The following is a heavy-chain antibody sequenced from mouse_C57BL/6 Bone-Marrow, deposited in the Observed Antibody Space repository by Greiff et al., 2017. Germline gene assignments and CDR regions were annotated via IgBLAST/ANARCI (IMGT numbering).Heavy chain of an antibody. D-gene: IGHD2-3*01. CDR3: ARELIYDGSSWFAY. CDR1: GYSITSGYY. J-gene: IGHJ3*01. CDR2: ISYDGSN. V-gene: IGHV3-6*01. Sequence: VQLKESGPGLVKPSQSLSLTCSVTGYSITSGYYWNWIRQFPGNKLEWMGYISYDGSNNYNPSLKNRISITRDTAKNQLFLKLNSVTTEDTATYYCARELIYDGSSWFAYWGQGTLVTVSA.